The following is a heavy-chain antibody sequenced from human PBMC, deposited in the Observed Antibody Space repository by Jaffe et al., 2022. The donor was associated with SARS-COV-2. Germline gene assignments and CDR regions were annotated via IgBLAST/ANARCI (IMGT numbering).Heavy chain of an antibody. CDR2: ISYDGSNK. D-gene: IGHD2-8*02. J-gene: IGHJ4*02. V-gene: IGHV3-30*18. CDR1: GFTFSSYG. Sequence: QVQLVESGGGVVQPGRSLRLSCAASGFTFSSYGMHWVRQAPGKGLEWVAVISYDGSNKYYADSVKGRFTISRDNSKNTLYLQMNSLRAEDTAVYYCAKDLHWEGGFDYWGQGTLVTVSS. CDR3: AKDLHWEGGFDY.